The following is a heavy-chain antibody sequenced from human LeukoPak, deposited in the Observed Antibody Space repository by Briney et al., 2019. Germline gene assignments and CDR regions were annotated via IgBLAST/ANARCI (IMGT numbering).Heavy chain of an antibody. J-gene: IGHJ4*02. CDR2: IYTSGST. Sequence: SETLSLTCTASGGSISSGSYYCSWIRQPAGKGLEWIGRIYTSGSTTYNPSLKSRATISVDTSRNHFSLKLSSVTAADTAVYYCARLKKGFTFDYWGQGTLVTVSS. V-gene: IGHV4-61*02. CDR1: GGSISSGSYY. CDR3: ARLKKGFTFDY.